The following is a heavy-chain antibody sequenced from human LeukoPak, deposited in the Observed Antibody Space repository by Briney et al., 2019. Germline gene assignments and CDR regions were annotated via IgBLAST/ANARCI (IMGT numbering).Heavy chain of an antibody. J-gene: IGHJ5*02. CDR2: ISYDGSNK. CDR3: AKDQANYDYVWGSYRGGENWFDP. D-gene: IGHD3-16*02. V-gene: IGHV3-30*18. CDR1: GFTFSSYG. Sequence: GRSLRLSCAASGFTFSSYGMHWVRQAPGKGLEWVAVISYDGSNKHYADSVKGRFTISRDNSKNTLYLQMNSLRAEDTAVYYCAKDQANYDYVWGSYRGGENWFDPWGQGTLVTVSS.